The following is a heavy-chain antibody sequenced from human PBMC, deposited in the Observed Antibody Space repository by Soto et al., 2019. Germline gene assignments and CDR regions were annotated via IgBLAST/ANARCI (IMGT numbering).Heavy chain of an antibody. J-gene: IGHJ4*02. CDR3: ARGSELELPFDY. CDR1: GGTFSSYA. V-gene: IGHV1-69*12. Sequence: QVQLVQSGAEVKKPGSSVKVSCKASGGTFSSYAISWVRQAPGQGLEWMGGTTPIFGTANYAQKFQGRVTITADESTSTAYEELSSLGSEDTAVYYCARGSELELPFDYWGQGTLVTVSS. CDR2: TTPIFGTA. D-gene: IGHD1-7*01.